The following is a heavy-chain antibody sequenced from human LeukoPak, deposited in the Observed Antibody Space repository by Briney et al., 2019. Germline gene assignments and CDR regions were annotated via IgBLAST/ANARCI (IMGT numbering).Heavy chain of an antibody. CDR2: IIPIFGTA. CDR3: AREDYYDSSGYYAFDY. V-gene: IGHV1-69*13. J-gene: IGHJ4*02. Sequence: SVKVSCKASGGTFSSYAISWVRQAPGQGLKWMGGIIPIFGTANYAQKFQGRVTITADESTSTAYMELSSLRSDDTAVYYCAREDYYDSSGYYAFDYWGQGTLVTVSS. D-gene: IGHD3-22*01. CDR1: GGTFSSYA.